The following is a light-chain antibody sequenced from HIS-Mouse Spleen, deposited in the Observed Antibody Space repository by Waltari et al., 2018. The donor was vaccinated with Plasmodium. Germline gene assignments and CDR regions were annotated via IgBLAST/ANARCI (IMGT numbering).Light chain of an antibody. J-gene: IGKJ3*01. Sequence: ELVMTQSPATLSVSPGERATLSCRASQSVSSNLAWYQQKPGQAPRLLISGASTRATGIPARCSGSGSGTVFTLTISSLQSEDFAVYYCQQYNNWSFTFGPGTKVDIK. CDR2: GAS. CDR3: QQYNNWSFT. V-gene: IGKV3-15*01. CDR1: QSVSSN.